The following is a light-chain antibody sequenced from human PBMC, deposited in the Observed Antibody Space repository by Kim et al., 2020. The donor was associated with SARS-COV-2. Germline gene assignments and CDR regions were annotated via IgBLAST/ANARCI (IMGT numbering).Light chain of an antibody. Sequence: EIVLTQSPGTLSLSPGDRATLSCRASQSVSSNYLLWYQQKPGQAPRLLIYGASSRATGIPDRFSGSGSGTDFTLTISRLGPEDFAVYYCQQFASTPRTFGQGAQVDSK. V-gene: IGKV3-20*01. J-gene: IGKJ1*01. CDR1: QSVSSNY. CDR3: QQFASTPRT. CDR2: GAS.